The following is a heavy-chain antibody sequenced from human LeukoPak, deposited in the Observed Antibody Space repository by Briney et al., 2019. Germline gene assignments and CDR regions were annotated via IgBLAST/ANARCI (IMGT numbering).Heavy chain of an antibody. Sequence: GGSLRLSCAVSGFAFGSEAMSWVRQSPARGLEWVASISPGGGTTYYADYVKGRFTISRDNSKNSLFVQMNSLRAEDTAVYYCARVPPWFGESQPYGMDVWGQGTTVTVSS. D-gene: IGHD3-10*01. J-gene: IGHJ6*02. V-gene: IGHV3-23*01. CDR2: ISPGGGTT. CDR3: ARVPPWFGESQPYGMDV. CDR1: GFAFGSEA.